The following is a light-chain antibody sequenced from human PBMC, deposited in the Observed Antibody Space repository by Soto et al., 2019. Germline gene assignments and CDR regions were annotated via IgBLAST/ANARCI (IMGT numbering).Light chain of an antibody. CDR1: QSISNW. CDR3: QQYNSS. Sequence: DIQMTQSPSTLSASVGDRVTITCRASQSISNWLAWYQQKPGKAPKLLIYKASSLEGGVPSRFSGSGSGTEFTLTITSLQRDDLATYYCQQYNSSFGQGTKVEIK. J-gene: IGKJ2*01. V-gene: IGKV1-5*03. CDR2: KAS.